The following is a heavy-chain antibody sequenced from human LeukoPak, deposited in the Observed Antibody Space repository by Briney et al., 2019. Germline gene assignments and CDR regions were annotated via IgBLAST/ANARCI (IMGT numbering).Heavy chain of an antibody. CDR3: ARDLGYCSSTSCDDY. J-gene: IGHJ4*02. D-gene: IGHD2-2*01. CDR2: INPNSGGT. Sequence: GASVKVSCKASGYTFTSYYMHWVRQAPGQGLEWMGRINPNSGGTNYAQKFQGRVTMTRDTSISTAYMELSRLRSDDTAVYYCARDLGYCSSTSCDDYWGQGTLVTVSS. V-gene: IGHV1-2*06. CDR1: GYTFTSYY.